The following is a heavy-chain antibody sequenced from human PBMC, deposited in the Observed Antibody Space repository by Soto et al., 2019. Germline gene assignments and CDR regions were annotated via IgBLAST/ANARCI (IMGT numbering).Heavy chain of an antibody. Sequence: SETLSLTCTVSGAPVSSETHFWTWIRQPPGKGLEWIGYMYHSGITNSNPALKSRVTLSVDKSRNQFSLSLNSVTAADTAVYYCAREDISGTYYFDYWGPGTQVTVSS. CDR3: AREDISGTYYFDY. CDR1: GAPVSSETHF. CDR2: MYHSGIT. J-gene: IGHJ4*02. V-gene: IGHV4-61*01. D-gene: IGHD3-22*01.